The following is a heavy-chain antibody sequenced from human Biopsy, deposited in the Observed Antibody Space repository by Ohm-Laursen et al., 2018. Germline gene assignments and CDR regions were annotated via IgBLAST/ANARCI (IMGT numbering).Heavy chain of an antibody. CDR2: VSHSGST. CDR1: GESFNGYY. Sequence: GTLSLTCTVYGESFNGYYWSWIRQTPGKGLEWIGEVSHSGSTNYNPSLKSRVTISVDTSKNQFSLKVRSVTAADTAVYYCVRGVDYYDPYHYYALDVWGQGTAVTVSS. J-gene: IGHJ6*02. V-gene: IGHV4-34*01. CDR3: VRGVDYYDPYHYYALDV. D-gene: IGHD3-22*01.